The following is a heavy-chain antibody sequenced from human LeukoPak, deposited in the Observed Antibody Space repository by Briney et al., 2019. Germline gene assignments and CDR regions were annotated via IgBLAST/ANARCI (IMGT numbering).Heavy chain of an antibody. CDR3: AGPGIIVKPRRYYYYGMDV. D-gene: IGHD1-26*01. V-gene: IGHV3-74*01. J-gene: IGHJ6*02. Sequence: GGSLRLSCAASGFTFSNYWMYWVRQAPGKGLVWVSHIDNDERRTTYADSGKGRFTISRDNARNTLYLRMNSLRAEDTAVYYCAGPGIIVKPRRYYYYGMDVWGQGTTVTVSS. CDR2: IDNDERRT. CDR1: GFTFSNYW.